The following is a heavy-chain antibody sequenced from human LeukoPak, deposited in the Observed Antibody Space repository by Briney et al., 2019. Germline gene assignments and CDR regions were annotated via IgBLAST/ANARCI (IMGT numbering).Heavy chain of an antibody. D-gene: IGHD3-10*01. CDR1: GFTFSSYE. Sequence: GGSLRLSCAASGFTFSSYEMNWVRQAPGKGLEWVSYISSSGSTIYYADSVKGRFTISRDNAENSLYLQMNSLRAEDTAVYYCARGIYYYPAFDYWGQGTLVTVSS. CDR3: ARGIYYYPAFDY. V-gene: IGHV3-48*03. CDR2: ISSSGSTI. J-gene: IGHJ4*02.